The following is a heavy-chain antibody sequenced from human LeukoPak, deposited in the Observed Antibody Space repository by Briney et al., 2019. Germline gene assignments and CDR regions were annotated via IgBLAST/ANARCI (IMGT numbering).Heavy chain of an antibody. CDR1: GFTFSRYW. CDR3: AKDGGTHFDH. V-gene: IGHV3-48*01. J-gene: IGHJ4*02. Sequence: PGGSLRLSCAASGFTFSRYWMSWVRQAPGKGLEWVSYISSSGTTISYAQSVKGRFTITRDNAQNSLTLHMNTLRADDTAVYYCAKDGGTHFDHWGQGTLVTVSS. D-gene: IGHD1-26*01. CDR2: ISSSGTTI.